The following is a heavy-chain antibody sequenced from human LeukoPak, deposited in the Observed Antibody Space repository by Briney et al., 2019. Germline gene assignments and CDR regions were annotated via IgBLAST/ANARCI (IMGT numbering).Heavy chain of an antibody. CDR1: GFTFSTYT. Sequence: PGGSLRLSCAASGFTFSTYTMHWVRQAPGKGLDWVAVISYDGNNKYYADSVKGRFTISRDNSKSTLYLQMNSLRAEDTAVYYCARDSSSVFEGVGGYWGQGTLVTVSS. V-gene: IGHV3-30-3*01. J-gene: IGHJ4*02. D-gene: IGHD3-16*01. CDR3: ARDSSSVFEGVGGY. CDR2: ISYDGNNK.